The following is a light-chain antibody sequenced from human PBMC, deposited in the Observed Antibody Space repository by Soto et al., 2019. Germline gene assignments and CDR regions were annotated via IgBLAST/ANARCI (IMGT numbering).Light chain of an antibody. V-gene: IGKV3-15*01. CDR1: EYVSSS. CDR2: DTS. J-gene: IGKJ1*01. Sequence: EIVVTQSPGTLSVSPGEGVTLSCRASEYVSSSFAWYQQRPGQAPSLLIYDTSTRASGVPSRFSGRGSGTACILTISSLQSEDFGFYYCQQYIQWPPGTFGQGTTVEIK. CDR3: QQYIQWPPGT.